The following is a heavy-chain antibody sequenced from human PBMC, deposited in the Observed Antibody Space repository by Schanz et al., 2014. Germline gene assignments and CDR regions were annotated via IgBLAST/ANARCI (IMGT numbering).Heavy chain of an antibody. Sequence: QVQLVQSGGEVKTPGASVKVSCKASGYTFTRSGISWVRQAPGQGLEWMGWIGGSDGKTNFAQKFQGRVTMTTDTSTSTVYMELRRLTSDDSAVYYCARDRDQWDGNYLDYWGQGTLVTVSS. CDR3: ARDRDQWDGNYLDY. J-gene: IGHJ4*02. CDR1: GYTFTRSG. V-gene: IGHV1-18*01. D-gene: IGHD1-26*01. CDR2: IGGSDGKT.